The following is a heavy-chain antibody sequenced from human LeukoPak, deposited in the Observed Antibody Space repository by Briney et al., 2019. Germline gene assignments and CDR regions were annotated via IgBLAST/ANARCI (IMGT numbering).Heavy chain of an antibody. CDR3: ARGQKYRYGYTVTELGSGYFDY. CDR2: IYYSGRT. CDR1: GGSISNYY. Sequence: SETLSLTCTVSGGSISNYYWSWIRQPLGKGLEWIGYIYYSGRTRYNPSLKSPVTISVDTSKNQFSLRLSSVTAADTAVYFCARGQKYRYGYTVTELGSGYFDYWGQGTLVTVSS. D-gene: IGHD5-18*01. V-gene: IGHV4-59*12. J-gene: IGHJ4*02.